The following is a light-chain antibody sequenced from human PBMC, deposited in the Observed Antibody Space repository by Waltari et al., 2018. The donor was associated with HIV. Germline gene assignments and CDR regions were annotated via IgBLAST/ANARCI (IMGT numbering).Light chain of an antibody. CDR1: STYVPTF. V-gene: IGLV2-11*01. J-gene: IGLJ1*01. CDR2: DVN. Sequence: QSALTQPHAVSGSPGQSLTIPCTGTSTYVPTFVSWYQQYPDQTTKVTIYDVNKRPSGIPDRFSASKSGNTAFLTITGLQAEDEAEYHCCSHAGNYMFAFGTGTKVTVL. CDR3: CSHAGNYMFA.